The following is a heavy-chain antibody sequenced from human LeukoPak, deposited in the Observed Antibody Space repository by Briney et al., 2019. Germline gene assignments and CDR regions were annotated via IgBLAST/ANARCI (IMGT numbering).Heavy chain of an antibody. CDR1: GFSFSSYR. CDR3: ARDFRRGQYFDY. CDR2: INSDGSNT. D-gene: IGHD3-10*01. J-gene: IGHJ4*02. V-gene: IGHV3-74*01. Sequence: PGGSLRLSCAASGFSFSSYRMHWVRQAPGEGLEWVSRINSDGSNTNYADSVKGRFTISRDNAKNTLYLQMNSLRAEDTAVYYCARDFRRGQYFDYWGQGTLVTVSS.